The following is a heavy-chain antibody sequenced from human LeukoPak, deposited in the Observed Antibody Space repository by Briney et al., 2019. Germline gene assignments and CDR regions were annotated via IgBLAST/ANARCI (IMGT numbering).Heavy chain of an antibody. Sequence: PGGSLRLSCAASGFTFTSYAMTWVRQAPGKGLEWVSDINGGGRDTFYADSVKGRFSISRDNSKNTLYLQINNARAEDTAVYYCVGRIVGEADCWGQGTLVTVSS. CDR3: VGRIVGEADC. V-gene: IGHV3-23*01. D-gene: IGHD1-26*01. J-gene: IGHJ4*02. CDR2: INGGGRDT. CDR1: GFTFTSYA.